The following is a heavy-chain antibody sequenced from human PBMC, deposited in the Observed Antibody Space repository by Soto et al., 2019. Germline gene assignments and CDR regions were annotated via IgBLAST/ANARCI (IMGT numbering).Heavy chain of an antibody. CDR2: ISYDGSNK. CDR1: GFTFSSYG. D-gene: IGHD3-3*01. CDR3: AKDLREGGYDFWSGVPTNYGMDV. V-gene: IGHV3-30*18. Sequence: GGALRLSCAASGFTFSSYGMHWVRQAPGKGLEWVAVISYDGSNKYYADSVKGRFTISRDNSKNTLYLQMNSLRAEDTAVYYCAKDLREGGYDFWSGVPTNYGMDVWGQGTTVTVSS. J-gene: IGHJ6*02.